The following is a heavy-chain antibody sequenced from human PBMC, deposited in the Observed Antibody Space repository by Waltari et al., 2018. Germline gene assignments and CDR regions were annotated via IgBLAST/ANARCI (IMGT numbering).Heavy chain of an antibody. J-gene: IGHJ4*02. Sequence: QVQLQESGPGLLTPSQNLSLTFTVSGGSITSGSYYWNWIRKPAGKGLEWIGRLYISGSATYNPSLSSRVHISVDTSKNQISLKLSSVTAADTAVYYCARGRGYNYAFRWGQGTLVTVSS. CDR2: LYISGSA. CDR3: ARGRGYNYAFR. V-gene: IGHV4-61*02. CDR1: GGSITSGSYY. D-gene: IGHD5-12*01.